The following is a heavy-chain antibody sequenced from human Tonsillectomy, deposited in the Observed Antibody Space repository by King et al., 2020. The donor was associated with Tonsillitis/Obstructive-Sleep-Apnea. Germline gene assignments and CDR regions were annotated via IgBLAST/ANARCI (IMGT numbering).Heavy chain of an antibody. CDR1: GYTFTGYY. V-gene: IGHV1-2*02. CDR2: INPNSGGT. CDR3: ARARLRSTLNWFDP. J-gene: IGHJ5*02. D-gene: IGHD3-16*01. Sequence: VQLVESGAEVKKPGASVKVSCKASGYTFTGYYMHWVRQAPGQGLEGMGWINPNSGGTNYAQKFQGRVTMTRDTSISTAYMELSRLRSDDTAVYYCARARLRSTLNWFDPWGQGTLVTVSS.